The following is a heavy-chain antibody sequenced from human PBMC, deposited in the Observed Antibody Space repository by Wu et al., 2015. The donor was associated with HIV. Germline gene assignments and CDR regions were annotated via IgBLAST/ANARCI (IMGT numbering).Heavy chain of an antibody. CDR1: GYTFTDYY. CDR2: INPIFGTA. D-gene: IGHD3-10*01. J-gene: IGHJ4*02. CDR3: ANGSGYYFDY. V-gene: IGHV1-69*05. Sequence: KKPGASVMVSCKTSGYTFTDYYMYWVRQAPGQGLEWMGWINPIFGTANYAQKFQGRVTITTDESTSTAYMELSSLRSEDTAVYYCANGSGYYFDYWGQGTLVTVSS.